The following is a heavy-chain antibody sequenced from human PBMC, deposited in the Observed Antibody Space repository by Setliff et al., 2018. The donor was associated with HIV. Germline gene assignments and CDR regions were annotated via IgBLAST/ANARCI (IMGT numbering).Heavy chain of an antibody. Sequence: SETLSLTCTVSGGSISSGGYYWSWIRQHPGKGLEWIGYIYYSGSTYYSPSLKSRVTISVDTSKNQFSLKLSSVTAADTAVYYCARGSSNTWYYYFDSWGQGALVTVSS. D-gene: IGHD6-13*01. V-gene: IGHV4-31*03. CDR1: GGSISSGGYY. CDR2: IYYSGST. J-gene: IGHJ4*02. CDR3: ARGSSNTWYYYFDS.